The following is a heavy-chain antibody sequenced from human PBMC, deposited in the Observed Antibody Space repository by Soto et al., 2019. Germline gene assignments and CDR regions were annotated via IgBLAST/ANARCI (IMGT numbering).Heavy chain of an antibody. J-gene: IGHJ4*02. CDR1: GFTFSDYY. D-gene: IGHD1-26*01. CDR2: ISSSSSYT. Sequence: PGGSLRLSCAASGFTFSDYYMSWIRQAPGKGLEWVSYISSSSSYTNYADSVKGRFTISRDNAKNSLYLQMNSLRAEDTAVYYCASWGPTAVGRDYWGQGTLVTVSS. CDR3: ASWGPTAVGRDY. V-gene: IGHV3-11*06.